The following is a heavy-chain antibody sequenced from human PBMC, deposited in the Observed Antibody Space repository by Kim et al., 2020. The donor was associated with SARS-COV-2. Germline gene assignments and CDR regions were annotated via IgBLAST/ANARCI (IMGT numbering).Heavy chain of an antibody. Sequence: SLKSRVTISVETAKTQFSLKLSSVTAADTAVYYCARFRQSVVPAAMYFDYWGQGTLVTVSS. J-gene: IGHJ4*02. D-gene: IGHD2-2*01. CDR3: ARFRQSVVPAAMYFDY. V-gene: IGHV4-30-2*05.